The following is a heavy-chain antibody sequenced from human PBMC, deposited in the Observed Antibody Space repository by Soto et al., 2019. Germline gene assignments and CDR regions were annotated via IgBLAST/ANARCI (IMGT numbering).Heavy chain of an antibody. J-gene: IGHJ4*02. CDR1: GGSISSSRYY. V-gene: IGHV4-39*01. CDR3: ARGAYCSRDCYSHYFDS. CDR2: LHYSGTT. Sequence: PSETLSLTCTVSGGSISSSRYYGGWIRQPPGKGLEWIGSLHYSGTTYYDPSLKSRVTISGDASKNQFSLKLTSVTAADTAVYYCARGAYCSRDCYSHYFDSWGQGILVTVSS. D-gene: IGHD2-21*02.